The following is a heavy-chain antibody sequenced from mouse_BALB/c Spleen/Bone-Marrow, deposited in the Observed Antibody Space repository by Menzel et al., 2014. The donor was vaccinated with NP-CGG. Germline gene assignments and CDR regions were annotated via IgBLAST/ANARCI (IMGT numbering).Heavy chain of an antibody. V-gene: IGHV5-6*01. Sequence: EVQLVESGGDLVKPGGSLKLSCAASGFTFSSYGMSWVRPTPDKRLEWVATISNGGTYTYYPDSVKGRFTISRDNAKNTRYLQMSSLKSEDTAMYYCALNWDSAYWGQGTLVTVSA. CDR1: GFTFSSYG. CDR3: ALNWDSAY. J-gene: IGHJ3*01. D-gene: IGHD4-1*02. CDR2: ISNGGTYT.